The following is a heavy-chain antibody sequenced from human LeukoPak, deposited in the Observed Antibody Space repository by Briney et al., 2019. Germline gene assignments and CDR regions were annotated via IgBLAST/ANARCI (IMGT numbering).Heavy chain of an antibody. V-gene: IGHV1-2*02. CDR1: GYTFTGYY. D-gene: IGHD5-18*01. CDR2: INPNSGGT. J-gene: IGHJ6*03. Sequence: GASVKVSCKASGYTFTGYYMHWVRQAPGQGLEWMGWINPNSGGTNYAQKFRGRVTMTRDTSISTAYMELSRLRSDDTAVYYCARYTAMVPLQPNYYYYYMDVWGKGTTVTVSS. CDR3: ARYTAMVPLQPNYYYYYMDV.